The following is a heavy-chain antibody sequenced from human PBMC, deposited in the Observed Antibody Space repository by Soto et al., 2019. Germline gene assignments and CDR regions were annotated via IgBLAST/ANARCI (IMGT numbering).Heavy chain of an antibody. CDR2: IIPIFGTA. CDR3: ARDDIVVVPAAQGDYYYYYGMDV. Sequence: QVQLVQSGAEVKKPGSSVKVSYKASGGTFSSYAISWVRQAPGQGLEWMGGIIPIFGTANYAQKFQGRVTITADESTSTAYMELSSLRSEDTAVYYCARDDIVVVPAAQGDYYYYYGMDVWGQGTTVTVSS. V-gene: IGHV1-69*01. J-gene: IGHJ6*02. D-gene: IGHD2-2*01. CDR1: GGTFSSYA.